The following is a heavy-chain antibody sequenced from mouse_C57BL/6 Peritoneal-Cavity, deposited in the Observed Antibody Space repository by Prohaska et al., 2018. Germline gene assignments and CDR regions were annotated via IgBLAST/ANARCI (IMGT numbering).Heavy chain of an antibody. J-gene: IGHJ3*01. CDR1: GYAFSSSW. CDR3: ARGEGAWFAY. CDR2: IYPGDGDT. V-gene: IGHV1-82*01. Sequence: PGASVKISCKASGYAFSSSWMNWVKQRPGKGLEWIGRIYPGDGDTNYNGKVKGKATLTADKSSSTAYMQLSSLTSEDSAVYFCARGEGAWFAYWGQGTLVTVSA.